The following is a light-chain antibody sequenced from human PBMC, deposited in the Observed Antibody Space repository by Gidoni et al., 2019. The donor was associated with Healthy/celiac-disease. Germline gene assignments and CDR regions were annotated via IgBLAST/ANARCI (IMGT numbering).Light chain of an antibody. CDR2: EGS. CDR3: CSYAGSSTFNV. V-gene: IGLV2-23*01. CDR1: SSDVGSYNL. J-gene: IGLJ1*01. Sequence: QSALTQPASVSGSPGQSIISSCTGTSSDVGSYNLVSWYQQHPGKAPKLMIYEGSKRPSGVSNRFSGSKSGNTASLTISGLQAEDEADYYCCSYAGSSTFNVFGTGTKVTVL.